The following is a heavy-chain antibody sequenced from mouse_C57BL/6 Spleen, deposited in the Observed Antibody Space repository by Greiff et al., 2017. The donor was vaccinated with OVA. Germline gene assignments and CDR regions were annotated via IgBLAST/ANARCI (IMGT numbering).Heavy chain of an antibody. J-gene: IGHJ1*03. CDR1: GYTFTSYW. Sequence: QVQLQQPGAELVMPGASVKLPCKASGYTFTSYWMHWVKQRPGQGLEWIGEIDPSDSYTNYNQKFKGKATLTVDKSSSTAYMQLSSLTSEDSAVYYCARRSVTGRTVFDVWGTGTTVTVSS. D-gene: IGHD4-1*01. CDR2: IDPSDSYT. V-gene: IGHV1-69*01. CDR3: ARRSVTGRTVFDV.